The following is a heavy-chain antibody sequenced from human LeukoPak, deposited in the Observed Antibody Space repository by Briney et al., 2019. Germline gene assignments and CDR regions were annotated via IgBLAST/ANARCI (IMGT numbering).Heavy chain of an antibody. D-gene: IGHD3-3*01. Sequence: SETLSLTCTVSGGSISSGGYYWSWIRQHPGKGLEWIGYIYYSGSTYYNPSLKSRVTISVDTSKNQFSLKLSSVTAADTAVYYCARDLAIFGVVIETNWFDPWGQGTLVTVSS. V-gene: IGHV4-31*03. J-gene: IGHJ5*02. CDR2: IYYSGST. CDR3: ARDLAIFGVVIETNWFDP. CDR1: GGSISSGGYY.